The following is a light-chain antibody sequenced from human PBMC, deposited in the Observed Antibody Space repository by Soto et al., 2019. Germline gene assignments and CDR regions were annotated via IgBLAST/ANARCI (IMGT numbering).Light chain of an antibody. Sequence: IVLTQSPGTLSLSPGERATLSCRASQSISSNYLAWYQEKPGQAPRLLMYATSSRATDIPARFSGSGSGTDFTLTISRLEPEDFEVYYCHQYHSSPFHTFGQGTKLEIK. CDR2: ATS. V-gene: IGKV3-20*01. CDR3: HQYHSSPFHT. CDR1: QSISSNY. J-gene: IGKJ2*01.